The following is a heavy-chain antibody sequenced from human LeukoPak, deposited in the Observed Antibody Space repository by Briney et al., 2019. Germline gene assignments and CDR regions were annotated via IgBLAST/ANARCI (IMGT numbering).Heavy chain of an antibody. J-gene: IGHJ6*02. D-gene: IGHD4-11*01. CDR1: GFTFNIYS. CDR2: ISSSITYI. CDR3: ARDGISTVDSYYYYGMDA. V-gene: IGHV3-21*01. Sequence: GGSLRLSCAASGFTFNIYSMNWVRQAPGEGLEWVSSISSSITYIYYADSVKGRFTISRDNAKNSLYLQMNSLRAEDTAVYYCARDGISTVDSYYYYGMDAWGQGTTVTVSS.